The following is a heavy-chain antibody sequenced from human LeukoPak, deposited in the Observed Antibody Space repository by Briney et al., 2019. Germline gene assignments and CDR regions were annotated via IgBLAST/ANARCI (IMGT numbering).Heavy chain of an antibody. CDR1: GGSISTSSSYY. CDR3: ARLRGYTYGNPGY. D-gene: IGHD5-18*01. Sequence: PSETLSLTCTVSGGSISTSSSYYWGWIRQPPGKGLEWIGSIYYTGDTYYNSSLKSRVTISVDTSKNQFALKLTSVTAADTALCYCARLRGYTYGNPGYWGQGSLVTVSS. CDR2: IYYTGDT. V-gene: IGHV4-39*01. J-gene: IGHJ4*02.